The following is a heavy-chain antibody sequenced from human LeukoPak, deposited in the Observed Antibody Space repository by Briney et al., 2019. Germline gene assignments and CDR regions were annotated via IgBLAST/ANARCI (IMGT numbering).Heavy chain of an antibody. V-gene: IGHV3-48*03. CDR3: AREDSSGKTLDY. CDR1: GFTFSSYE. J-gene: IGHJ4*02. CDR2: ISSSGSTI. Sequence: GGSLSLSCAASGFTFSSYEMNWVRQAPGKGLEWVSYISSSGSTIYYADSVKGRFTISRDNAKNSLDLQMNSLRAEDTAVYYCAREDSSGKTLDYWGQGTLVTVSS. D-gene: IGHD6-19*01.